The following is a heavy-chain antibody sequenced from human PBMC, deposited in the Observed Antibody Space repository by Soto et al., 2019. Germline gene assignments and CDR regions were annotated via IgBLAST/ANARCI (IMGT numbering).Heavy chain of an antibody. CDR1: GYTFTSYG. Sequence: ASVKVSCKASGYTFTSYGISWVRQAPGQGLEWMGWISAYNGNTNYAQKLQGRVTMTTDTSTSTAYMELRSLRSDDTAVYYCARIVRESIFGVVSRYFDFWGQGIRVTVSS. D-gene: IGHD3-3*01. CDR3: ARIVRESIFGVVSRYFDF. CDR2: ISAYNGNT. V-gene: IGHV1-18*01. J-gene: IGHJ4*02.